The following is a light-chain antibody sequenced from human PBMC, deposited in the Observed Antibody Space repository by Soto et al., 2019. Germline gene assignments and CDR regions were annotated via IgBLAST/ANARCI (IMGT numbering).Light chain of an antibody. CDR1: QSVSSSY. CDR3: HHYET. J-gene: IGKJ1*01. Sequence: EIVLTQSPGTLSLSPRERATLSCRASQSVSSSYLAWYQQKPGQAPRPLMYGASIRAAGVTDRFSGSGSGTEFTLTISRLEPEDFTVYYCHHYETFGQGTKVDIK. V-gene: IGKV3-20*01. CDR2: GAS.